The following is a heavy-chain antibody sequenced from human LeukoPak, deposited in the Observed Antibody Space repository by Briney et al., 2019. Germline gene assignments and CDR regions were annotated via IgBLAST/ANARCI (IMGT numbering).Heavy chain of an antibody. J-gene: IGHJ5*02. D-gene: IGHD5-24*01. CDR3: ASFGNGMATLNWFDP. V-gene: IGHV1-69*13. Sequence: ASVKVSCKASGGTFSSYAISWVRQAPGQGLGWMGGIIPIFGTENYAQKFQGRVTITADESTSTAYMELSSLRSEDTAVYYCASFGNGMATLNWFDPWGQETLVTVSS. CDR2: IIPIFGTE. CDR1: GGTFSSYA.